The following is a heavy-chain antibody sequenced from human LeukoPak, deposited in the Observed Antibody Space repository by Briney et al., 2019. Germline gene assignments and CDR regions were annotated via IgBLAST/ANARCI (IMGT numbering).Heavy chain of an antibody. Sequence: PGGSLRPSCAASGFTFSSYAMHWVRQAPGKGLEYVSAISSNGGSTYYANSVKGRFTISRDNSKNTLYLQMGSLRAEDMAVYYCARSRDGYYYYGMDVWGQGTTVTVSS. CDR1: GFTFSSYA. CDR3: ARSRDGYYYYGMDV. D-gene: IGHD2-8*01. J-gene: IGHJ6*02. CDR2: ISSNGGST. V-gene: IGHV3-64*01.